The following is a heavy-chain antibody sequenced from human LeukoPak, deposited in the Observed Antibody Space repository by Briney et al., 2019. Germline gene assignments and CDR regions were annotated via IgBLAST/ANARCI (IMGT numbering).Heavy chain of an antibody. CDR2: FIPIFGTA. CDR3: ARDLGITGTYDNHCFDY. Sequence: SVKVSCKASGGTFNSHAISWVRQAPGQGLQSMGRFIPIFGTANYAQKFQGRVSITTDASTSTAYMQLSSLRFDDTAVYYCARDLGITGTYDNHCFDYWGQGTLVTVSS. D-gene: IGHD1-20*01. CDR1: GGTFNSHA. J-gene: IGHJ4*02. V-gene: IGHV1-69*05.